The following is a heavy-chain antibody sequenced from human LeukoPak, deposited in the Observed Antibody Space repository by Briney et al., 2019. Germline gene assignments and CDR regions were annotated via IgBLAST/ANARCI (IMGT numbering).Heavy chain of an antibody. J-gene: IGHJ6*04. D-gene: IGHD3-10*01. Sequence: GGSLRLSCAASGFTFSSYAMSWVRQAPGKGLEWVSAISGSGGSTYYADSVKGRFTISGDNSKNTLYLQMNSLRAEDTAVYYCAKDTPNVLMVRGVIGPYGMDVWGKGTTVTVSS. CDR2: ISGSGGST. CDR1: GFTFSSYA. CDR3: AKDTPNVLMVRGVIGPYGMDV. V-gene: IGHV3-23*01.